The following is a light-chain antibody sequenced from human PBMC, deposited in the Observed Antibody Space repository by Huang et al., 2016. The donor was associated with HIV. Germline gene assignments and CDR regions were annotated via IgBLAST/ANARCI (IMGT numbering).Light chain of an antibody. CDR3: QQYNNWPPYT. Sequence: ERVMTQSPATVSVSPGERAALSCRASESIGRNLAWYQQKPGQAPRLLIYAAYTRATGGPDRFSGSGSGTDFTLTISSLQSEDFAVYYCQQYNNWPPYTFGQGTRLEIK. V-gene: IGKV3-15*01. CDR2: AAY. CDR1: ESIGRN. J-gene: IGKJ2*01.